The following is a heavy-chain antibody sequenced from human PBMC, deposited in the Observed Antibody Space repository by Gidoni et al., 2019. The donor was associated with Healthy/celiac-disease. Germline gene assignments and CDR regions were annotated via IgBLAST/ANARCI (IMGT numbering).Heavy chain of an antibody. CDR2: ISSSGSTI. CDR3: AGLIAVAGTGFDY. V-gene: IGHV3-48*03. Sequence: TFSSYEMNWVRQAPGKGLEWVSYISSSGSTIYYADSVKGRFTISRDNAKNSLYLQMNSLRAEDTAVYYCAGLIAVAGTGFDYWGQGTLVTVSS. J-gene: IGHJ4*02. D-gene: IGHD6-19*01. CDR1: TFSSYE.